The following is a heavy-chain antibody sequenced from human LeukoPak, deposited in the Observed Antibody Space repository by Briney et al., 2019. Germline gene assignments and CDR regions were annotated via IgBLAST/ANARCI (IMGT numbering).Heavy chain of an antibody. D-gene: IGHD2-21*01. CDR1: RFTFSSYA. J-gene: IGHJ4*02. CDR3: VKAFLHGPHIDPVGSVGPFDF. Sequence: GRSLRLSCATSRFTFSSYAMTWVRQAPGKGLEWFAGIHAYSGRTYHADSVKGRFTIFRDNSKNTMYLHMNSLTPEDTAVYYSVKAFLHGPHIDPVGSVGPFDFWGQGTPVIVSS. CDR2: IHAYSGRT. V-gene: IGHV3-23*01.